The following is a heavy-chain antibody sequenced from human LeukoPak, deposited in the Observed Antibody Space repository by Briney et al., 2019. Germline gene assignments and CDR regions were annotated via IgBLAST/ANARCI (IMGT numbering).Heavy chain of an antibody. Sequence: ASVKVSCKASGGTFSSYAISWVRQAPGQGLEWMGGIIPIFGTANYAQKFQGRVTITADESTSTAYMELSGLRSEDTAVYYCARWVYCSSTSCPTDWFDPWGQGTLVTVSS. J-gene: IGHJ5*02. V-gene: IGHV1-69*13. CDR3: ARWVYCSSTSCPTDWFDP. CDR1: GGTFSSYA. D-gene: IGHD2-2*01. CDR2: IIPIFGTA.